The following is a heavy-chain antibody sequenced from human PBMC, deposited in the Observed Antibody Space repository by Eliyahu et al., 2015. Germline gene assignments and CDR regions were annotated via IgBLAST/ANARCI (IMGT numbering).Heavy chain of an antibody. Sequence: QVQLVQSGAEVKKPGASVKVSCKASGYTFTSYAMHWVRQAPGQRLEWMGWINAGNGNTKYSQKFQGRVTITRDTSASTAYMELSSLRSEDTAVYYCAREGSGWELLKGFDYWGQGTLVTVSS. CDR3: AREGSGWELLKGFDY. CDR1: GYTFTSYA. J-gene: IGHJ4*02. CDR2: INAGNGNT. V-gene: IGHV1-3*01. D-gene: IGHD1-26*01.